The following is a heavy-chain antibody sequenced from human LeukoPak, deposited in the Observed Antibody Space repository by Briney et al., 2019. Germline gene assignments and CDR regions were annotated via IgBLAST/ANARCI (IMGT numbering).Heavy chain of an antibody. V-gene: IGHV4-59*12. CDR3: AGDYGSWSYRFDY. CDR1: GGSISSYS. J-gene: IGHJ4*02. D-gene: IGHD3-10*01. Sequence: SETLSLTCTFSGGSISSYSWSWVRQPPGRGLEWIGYIYYSGSTTYNPSLKSRVTISLDTSKNQFSLKLSSVTAADTAICYCAGDYGSWSYRFDYWGQGTLVTVSS. CDR2: IYYSGST.